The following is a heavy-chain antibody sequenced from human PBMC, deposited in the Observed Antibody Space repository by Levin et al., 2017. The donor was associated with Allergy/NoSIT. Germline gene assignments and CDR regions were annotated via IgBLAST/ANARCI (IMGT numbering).Heavy chain of an antibody. CDR2: ISSSSSYI. CDR3: ASGATGAFDI. D-gene: IGHD4-17*01. J-gene: IGHJ3*02. CDR1: GFTFSSYS. Sequence: GESLKISCAASGFTFSSYSMNWVRQAPGKGLEWVSSISSSSSYIYYADSVKGRFTISRDNAKNSLYLQMNSLRAEDTAVYYCASGATGAFDIWGQGTMVTVSS. V-gene: IGHV3-21*01.